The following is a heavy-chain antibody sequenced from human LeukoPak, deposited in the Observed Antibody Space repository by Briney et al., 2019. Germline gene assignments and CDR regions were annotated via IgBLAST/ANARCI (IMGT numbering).Heavy chain of an antibody. CDR3: ARRSYYYDSSGYPDYWFDP. V-gene: IGHV1-46*01. CDR1: GYTFTSYY. J-gene: IGHJ5*02. CDR2: INPSGGST. Sequence: VSVKVSCKASGYTFTSYYMHWVRQAPGQGLEWMGIINPSGGSTSYAQKFQGRVTMTRDTSTSTVYMELSSLRSEGTAVYCCARRSYYYDSSGYPDYWFDPWGQGTLVTVSS. D-gene: IGHD3-22*01.